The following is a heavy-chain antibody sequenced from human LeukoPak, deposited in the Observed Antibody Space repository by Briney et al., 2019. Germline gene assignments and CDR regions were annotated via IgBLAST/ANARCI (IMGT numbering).Heavy chain of an antibody. CDR2: ISADTGNT. CDR1: GYTFTSYG. D-gene: IGHD6-13*01. V-gene: IGHV1-18*01. CDR3: ARDDRAGSWSWFAP. Sequence: ASVTVSCKASGYTFTSYGISWVRQAPGKGLEWMGWISADTGNTNYAQKFQGRVTMTTDTSTSTAFLELWSLRSDDTAVYYCARDDRAGSWSWFAPWGQGILVTVSS. J-gene: IGHJ5*02.